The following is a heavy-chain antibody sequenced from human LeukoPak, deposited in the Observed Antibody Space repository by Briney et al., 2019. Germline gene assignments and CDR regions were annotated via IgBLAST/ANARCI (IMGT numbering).Heavy chain of an antibody. CDR3: ATASSSWYGGAFDY. Sequence: ASVKVSCKVSGYTLTELSMHWVRQAPGKGLEWMGGFDPEDGETIYAQKFQGRVTMTEDTSTDTAYMELSSLRSEDTAVYYCATASSSWYGGAFDYWGQGTLVTVSS. V-gene: IGHV1-24*01. CDR1: GYTLTELS. CDR2: FDPEDGET. D-gene: IGHD6-13*01. J-gene: IGHJ4*02.